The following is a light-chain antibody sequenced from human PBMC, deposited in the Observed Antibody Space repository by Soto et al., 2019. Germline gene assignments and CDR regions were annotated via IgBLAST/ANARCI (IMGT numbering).Light chain of an antibody. CDR3: HQRKSWPRT. Sequence: EIVLTQSPPTLSLFPGERATLSCRSSQTVNTRLAWYQHKPGQAPRLLIYLTSTRAAGIPARFSGSGSGTDFTLTISDVEPEDFAVYYCHQRKSWPRTFGQGTKVDIK. J-gene: IGKJ1*01. CDR1: QTVNTR. CDR2: LTS. V-gene: IGKV3-11*01.